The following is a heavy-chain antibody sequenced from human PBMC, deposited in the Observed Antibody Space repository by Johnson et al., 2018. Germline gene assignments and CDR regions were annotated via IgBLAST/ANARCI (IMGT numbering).Heavy chain of an antibody. CDR1: GFTFDDYA. J-gene: IGHJ1*01. D-gene: IGHD3-10*01. CDR3: TKEGWFGEGAEYFQH. CDR2: ISWNSGSI. V-gene: IGHV3-9*01. Sequence: VQLVESGGGLVQPGRSLRLSCAASGFTFDDYAMHWVRQAPGKGLEWVSGISWNSGSIGYADSVKGRFTISRDNAKNSLYLQMNSRRAEDTALYYCTKEGWFGEGAEYFQHWGQGTLVTVSS.